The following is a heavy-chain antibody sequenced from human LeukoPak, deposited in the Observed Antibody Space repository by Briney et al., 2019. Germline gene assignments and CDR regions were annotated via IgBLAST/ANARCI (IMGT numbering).Heavy chain of an antibody. V-gene: IGHV1-58*01. CDR1: GFTFTSSA. Sequence: GASVKVSCKASGFTFTSSALQLVRQARGQRLEWIGWIVVGSGNTNYAQKFQERVTITRDMSTSTAYMELSSLRSEDTAVYYCAAEESGYHAFDIWGQGTMVAVSS. D-gene: IGHD3-3*01. CDR3: AAEESGYHAFDI. CDR2: IVVGSGNT. J-gene: IGHJ3*02.